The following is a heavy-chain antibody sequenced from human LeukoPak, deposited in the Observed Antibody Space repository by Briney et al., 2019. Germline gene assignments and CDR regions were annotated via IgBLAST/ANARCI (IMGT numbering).Heavy chain of an antibody. Sequence: GGSLRLSCAASGFTFSSYEMNWVRQAPGKGLEWVSYISSSGSTIYYADSVKGRFTVSRDDSKSTLYLQMNSLRAEDTALYYCAKDTVKVTTIRRVPHYMDVWGKGTTVTISS. V-gene: IGHV3-48*03. CDR3: AKDTVKVTTIRRVPHYMDV. CDR1: GFTFSSYE. D-gene: IGHD5-12*01. J-gene: IGHJ6*03. CDR2: ISSSGSTI.